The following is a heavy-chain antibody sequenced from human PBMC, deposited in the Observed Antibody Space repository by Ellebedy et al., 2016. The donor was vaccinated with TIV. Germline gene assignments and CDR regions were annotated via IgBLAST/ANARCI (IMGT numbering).Heavy chain of an antibody. CDR1: GGTFSSYA. CDR3: ARDGPVVAATPVAFDI. D-gene: IGHD2-15*01. Sequence: ASVKVSCKASGGTFSSYAISWVRQAPGQGLEWMGGIIPIFGTANYAQKFQGRVTITADESTSTAYMELSSLRSEDTAVYYCARDGPVVAATPVAFDIWGQGTMVTVSS. J-gene: IGHJ3*02. V-gene: IGHV1-69*13. CDR2: IIPIFGTA.